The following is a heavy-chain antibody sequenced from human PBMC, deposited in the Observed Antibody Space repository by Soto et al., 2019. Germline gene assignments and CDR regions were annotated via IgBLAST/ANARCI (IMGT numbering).Heavy chain of an antibody. D-gene: IGHD3-22*01. CDR3: AATVYYDSSGYSNDAFDI. Sequence: PGGSLRLSCAASGFTFRSYSMNWVRQAPGKGLEWVSYISSSSSTIYYADSVKGRFTISRDNAKKSVYLQTSSLRDEDTAVYYCAATVYYDSSGYSNDAFDIWGQGTMVTVSS. V-gene: IGHV3-48*02. CDR1: GFTFRSYS. CDR2: ISSSSSTI. J-gene: IGHJ3*02.